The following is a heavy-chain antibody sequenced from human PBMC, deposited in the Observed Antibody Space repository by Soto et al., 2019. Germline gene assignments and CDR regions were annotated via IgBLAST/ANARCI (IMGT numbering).Heavy chain of an antibody. Sequence: EVQLVESGGGLVKPGGSLRLSCAASGFTFSNAWMSWVRQAPXXXLXXVGRIKSKTDGGTTDYAAPVKGRFTISRDDSKNTLYLQMNSLKXEDTAVXXXTTXXXXXXRHFDYWGQGTLVTVSS. CDR2: IKSKTDGGTT. J-gene: IGHJ4*02. V-gene: IGHV3-15*01. CDR3: TTXXXXXXRHFDY. CDR1: GFTFSNAW. D-gene: IGHD4-17*01.